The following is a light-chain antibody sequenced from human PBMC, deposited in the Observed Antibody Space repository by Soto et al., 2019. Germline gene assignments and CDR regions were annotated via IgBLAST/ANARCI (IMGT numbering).Light chain of an antibody. CDR2: GAS. CDR1: QSVSSSY. Sequence: DIVMTQSPLPLPVTPGEPASISCRSSQSVSSSYLAWYQQKPGQAPRLLIYGASSRATGIPDRFSGSGSGTDFTLTISRLEPEDFAVYYCQQYGSSPRYTFGQGTKLEIK. J-gene: IGKJ2*01. V-gene: IGKV3-20*01. CDR3: QQYGSSPRYT.